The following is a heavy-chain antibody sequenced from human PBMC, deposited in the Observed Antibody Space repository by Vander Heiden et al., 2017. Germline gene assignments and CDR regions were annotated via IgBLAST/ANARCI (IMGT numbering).Heavy chain of an antibody. J-gene: IGHJ6*02. CDR1: GFSFNHHS. CDR3: ARAAAGGGYGMDV. Sequence: EVQLVESGGGLVKPGGSRRLSCAASGFSFNHHSMNWVRQAPGKGLEWVSSISNSGDYKYYGDSVKGRFTISRDNAKNSVYLQMNSLRAEDTAVFFCARAAAGGGYGMDVWGQGTTVTVSS. V-gene: IGHV3-21*01. D-gene: IGHD6-13*01. CDR2: ISNSGDYK.